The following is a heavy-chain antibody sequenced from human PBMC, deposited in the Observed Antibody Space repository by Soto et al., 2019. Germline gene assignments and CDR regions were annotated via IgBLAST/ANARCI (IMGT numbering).Heavy chain of an antibody. J-gene: IGHJ5*01. CDR2: IGGSGATT. Sequence: GGSLRLSCAASGFTFDNYAMSWVRQAPGKGLEWVSGIGGSGATTYYAHSVKGRFTISRDNSKNTLYLQMNSLRAEDTAVYYCAKDRLSSPCTWFDCWGQGTLVTVSS. CDR1: GFTFDNYA. V-gene: IGHV3-23*01. CDR3: AKDRLSSPCTWFDC. D-gene: IGHD5-12*01.